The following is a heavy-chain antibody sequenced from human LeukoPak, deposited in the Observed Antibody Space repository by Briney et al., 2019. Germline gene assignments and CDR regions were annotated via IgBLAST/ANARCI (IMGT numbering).Heavy chain of an antibody. J-gene: IGHJ3*02. Sequence: PGGSLRLSCAASGFTFNNYAMNWVRQAPGKGLEWVSAISGSAFSGRAGGTYYADSVKGRFTISRDNSKNILYLQMNSLRAEDTAVYYCARDRSMYAGDVFDIWGQGTMVTVSS. CDR3: ARDRSMYAGDVFDI. D-gene: IGHD2/OR15-2a*01. CDR1: GFTFNNYA. V-gene: IGHV3-23*01. CDR2: ISGSAFSGRAGGT.